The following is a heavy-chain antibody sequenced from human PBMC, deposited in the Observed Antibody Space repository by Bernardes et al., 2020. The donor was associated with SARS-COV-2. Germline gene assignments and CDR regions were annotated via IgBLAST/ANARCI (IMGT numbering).Heavy chain of an antibody. D-gene: IGHD3-16*01. V-gene: IGHV3-66*04. CDR1: GFTVSRNY. CDR3: TRLSWGDWYFDL. CDR2: INRGGDSI. Sequence: GGSLRLSCAASGFTVSRNYVGWVRQAPGKGLEWVSVINRGGDSIYYADSVKGRFTISRDKPKNTLLLQMDSLRAEDTALYYCTRLSWGDWYFDLWGRGTLVTVSS. J-gene: IGHJ2*01.